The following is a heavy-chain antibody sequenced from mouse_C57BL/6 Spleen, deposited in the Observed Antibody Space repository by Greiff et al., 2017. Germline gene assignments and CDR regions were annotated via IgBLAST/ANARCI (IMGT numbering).Heavy chain of an antibody. V-gene: IGHV1-54*01. CDR1: GYAFTNYL. CDR3: ARGDYDHYYAMDY. J-gene: IGHJ4*01. D-gene: IGHD2-4*01. Sequence: QVQLQQSGAELVRPGTSVKVSCKASGYAFTNYLIEWVKQRPGQGLEWIGVINPGSGGTSYNEKFKGKATLTADKSSSTAYMQLSSLTSEDSAVYFCARGDYDHYYAMDYWGQGTSVTVSS. CDR2: INPGSGGT.